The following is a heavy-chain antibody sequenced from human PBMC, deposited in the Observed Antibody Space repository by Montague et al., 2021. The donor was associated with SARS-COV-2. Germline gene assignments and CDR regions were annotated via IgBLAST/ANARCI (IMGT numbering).Heavy chain of an antibody. Sequence: SETLSLTCIVSGGSTNYYYWSWIRQSPGKGLEWIGYMYYSGSTNYNPSLKGRVTMSIDRSKNQFSLKLRSVTAADTAVYYCARVARYYTNGVCQTYYYYGLDVWGQGTTITVSS. CDR1: GGSTNYYY. CDR3: ARVARYYTNGVCQTYYYYGLDV. CDR2: MYYSGST. J-gene: IGHJ6*02. V-gene: IGHV4-59*01. D-gene: IGHD2-8*01.